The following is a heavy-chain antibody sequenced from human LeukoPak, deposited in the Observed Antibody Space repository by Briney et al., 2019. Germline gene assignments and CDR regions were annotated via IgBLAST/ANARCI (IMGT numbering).Heavy chain of an antibody. Sequence: ASVKVSCKASGYTFTGYYMHWVRQAPGQGLEWMGWVNPNSGDTNYAQKFQGRVTMTRDTSISTAYMELSRLRSDDTAVYYCARGDLIVVVTALIDYWGQGTLVTVSS. CDR2: VNPNSGDT. CDR3: ARGDLIVVVTALIDY. D-gene: IGHD2-21*02. J-gene: IGHJ4*02. V-gene: IGHV1-2*02. CDR1: GYTFTGYY.